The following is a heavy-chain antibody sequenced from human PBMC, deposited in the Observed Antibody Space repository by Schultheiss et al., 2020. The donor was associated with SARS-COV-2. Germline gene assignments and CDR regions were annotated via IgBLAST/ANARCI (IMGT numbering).Heavy chain of an antibody. D-gene: IGHD3-10*01. Sequence: GGSLRLSCAASGFTFSSYSMNWVRQAPGKGLEWVSSISSSSSYIYYADSVKGRFTISRDNAKNSLYLQMNSLRVEDTAVYYCARDRASPFWFDPWGQGTLVTVSS. CDR3: ARDRASPFWFDP. CDR2: ISSSSSYI. V-gene: IGHV3-21*01. CDR1: GFTFSSYS. J-gene: IGHJ5*02.